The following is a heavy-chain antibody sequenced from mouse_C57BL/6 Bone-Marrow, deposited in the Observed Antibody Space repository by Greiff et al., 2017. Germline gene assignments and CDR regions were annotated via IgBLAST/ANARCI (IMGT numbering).Heavy chain of an antibody. V-gene: IGHV1-64*01. CDR3: ARTGDYAWFAY. J-gene: IGHJ3*01. Sequence: QVQLQQPGAELVKPGASVKLSCKASGYTFTNYWMHWVKQRPGQGLEWIGEIYPRSGNTYYNEKFKGKATLTADKSSSTAYMELRSLTSEDSAVYFCARTGDYAWFAYWGQGTLVTVSA. D-gene: IGHD2-4*01. CDR1: GYTFTNYW. CDR2: IYPRSGNT.